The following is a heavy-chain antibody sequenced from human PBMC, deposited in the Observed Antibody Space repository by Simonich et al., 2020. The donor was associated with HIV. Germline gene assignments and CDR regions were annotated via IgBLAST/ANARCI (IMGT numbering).Heavy chain of an antibody. D-gene: IGHD6-13*01. CDR2: INHSGST. Sequence: QVQLQQWGAGLLKPSETLSLTCAVYGGSFSGYYWSWIRQPPGKGLAWIGEINHSGSTNYNPSLKSRVTISVDTSKNQFSLKLSCVTAADTAVYYCARLTAGGLGEYFQHWGQGTLVTVSS. V-gene: IGHV4-34*01. CDR1: GGSFSGYY. J-gene: IGHJ1*01. CDR3: ARLTAGGLGEYFQH.